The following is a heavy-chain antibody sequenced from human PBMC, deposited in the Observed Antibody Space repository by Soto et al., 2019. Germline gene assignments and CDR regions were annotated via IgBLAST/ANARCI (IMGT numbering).Heavy chain of an antibody. V-gene: IGHV3-48*04. CDR3: ARDHPRRGYSYGYDDY. CDR1: GFTFSSYS. J-gene: IGHJ4*02. CDR2: ISSSGSTI. Sequence: GGSLRLSCAASGFTFSSYSMNWIRQAPGKGLEWVSYISSSGSTIYYADSVKGRFTISRDNAKNSLYLQMNSLRAEDTAVYYCARDHPRRGYSYGYDDYWGQGTLVTVSS. D-gene: IGHD5-18*01.